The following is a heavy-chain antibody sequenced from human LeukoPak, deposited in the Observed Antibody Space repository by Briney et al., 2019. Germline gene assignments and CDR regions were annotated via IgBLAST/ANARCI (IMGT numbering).Heavy chain of an antibody. Sequence: PSETLSLTCSVSGGSISSSSHSWGWIRQSPGKGLEWIGSIYYSGSTFYNPSLKSRVTISVDTSKNQFSLKLSSVTAADTAVYYCARDGPPVTIFGVGIRYYYMDVWGKGTTVTVSS. D-gene: IGHD3-3*01. J-gene: IGHJ6*03. V-gene: IGHV4-39*07. CDR1: GGSISSSSHS. CDR3: ARDGPPVTIFGVGIRYYYMDV. CDR2: IYYSGST.